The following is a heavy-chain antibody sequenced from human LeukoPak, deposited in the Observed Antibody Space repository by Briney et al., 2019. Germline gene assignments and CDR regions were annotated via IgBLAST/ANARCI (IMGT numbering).Heavy chain of an antibody. Sequence: SETLSLTCTVFGDSISDSKYFWGWIRQPPGKGLEWIGNFYSGGGTYYNPSLKSRVAISEDTSGKQFSLRLGSVTAADTAVYFCARVGSGLNLYYFDYWGQGILVTVSS. CDR1: GDSISDSKYF. D-gene: IGHD3-3*01. CDR2: FYSGGGT. J-gene: IGHJ4*02. CDR3: ARVGSGLNLYYFDY. V-gene: IGHV4-39*07.